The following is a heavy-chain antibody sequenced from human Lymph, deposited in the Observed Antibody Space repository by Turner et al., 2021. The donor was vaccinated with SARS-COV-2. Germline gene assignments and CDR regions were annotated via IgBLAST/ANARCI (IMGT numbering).Heavy chain of an antibody. V-gene: IGHV3-21*01. Sequence: EVQLVESGGGLVKPGGSLSPSCAASGFTFSRYSMNWVRQAPGKGLEWVSSITFTSSYIYYADSVKGRFTISRDNAKNSLYLQMNSLGAEDTAVYYCARGPPDFPYYFDYWGQGTLVTVSS. CDR3: ARGPPDFPYYFDY. CDR1: GFTFSRYS. J-gene: IGHJ4*02. D-gene: IGHD2-21*02. CDR2: ITFTSSYI.